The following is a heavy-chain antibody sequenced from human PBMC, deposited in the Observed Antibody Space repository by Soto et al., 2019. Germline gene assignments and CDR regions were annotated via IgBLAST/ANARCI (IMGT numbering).Heavy chain of an antibody. J-gene: IGHJ5*02. CDR2: ISAYKSNT. CDR1: GYTFTSYG. V-gene: IGHV1-18*01. Sequence: ASVKVSCKACGYTFTSYGISWVRQAPGQGLEWMGWISAYKSNTNYAQKLQGRVTMTTDTSTSTAYMELRSLRFDDTAVYYCARVWLLWFDHWGQGTRVTVSS. CDR3: ARVWLLWFDH. D-gene: IGHD3-3*01.